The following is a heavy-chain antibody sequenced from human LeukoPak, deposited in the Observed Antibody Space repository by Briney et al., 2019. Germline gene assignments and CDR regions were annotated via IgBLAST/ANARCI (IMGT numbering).Heavy chain of an antibody. CDR3: ARVGDLGAFDI. V-gene: IGHV4-61*02. Sequence: PSQTLSLTCTVSGGSISSSSYYWSWIRQPAGKGLEWIGRIYTSGSTNYNPSLKSRVTISVDTSKNQFSLKLSSVTAADTAVYYCARVGDLGAFDIWGQGTMVTASS. J-gene: IGHJ3*02. CDR2: IYTSGST. CDR1: GGSISSSSYY. D-gene: IGHD3-3*01.